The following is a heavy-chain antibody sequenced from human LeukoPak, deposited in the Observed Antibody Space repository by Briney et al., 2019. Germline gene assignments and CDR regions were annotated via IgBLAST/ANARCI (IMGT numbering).Heavy chain of an antibody. CDR2: IYSGGST. CDR3: ARVGIAAAGSIGY. Sequence: GGSLRLSCAASEFTFSSYAMSWVRQAPGKGLEWVSVIYSGGSTYYADSVKGRFTISRDNSKNTLYLQMNSLRAEDTAVYYCARVGIAAAGSIGYWGQGTLVTVSS. D-gene: IGHD6-13*01. J-gene: IGHJ4*02. V-gene: IGHV3-66*01. CDR1: EFTFSSYA.